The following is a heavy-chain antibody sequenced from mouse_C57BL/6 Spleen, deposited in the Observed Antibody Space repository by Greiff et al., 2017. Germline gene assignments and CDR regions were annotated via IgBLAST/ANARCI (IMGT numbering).Heavy chain of an antibody. CDR2: IYPRSGNT. J-gene: IGHJ4*01. Sequence: QVQLQQSGAELARPGASVKLSCKASGYTFTSYGISWVKQRTGQGLEWIGEIYPRSGNTYYNEKFKGKATLTADKSSRTAYMELRSLTSEDSAVYFCARDYGSSYDYAMDYWGQGTSVTVSS. CDR3: ARDYGSSYDYAMDY. V-gene: IGHV1-81*01. D-gene: IGHD1-1*01. CDR1: GYTFTSYG.